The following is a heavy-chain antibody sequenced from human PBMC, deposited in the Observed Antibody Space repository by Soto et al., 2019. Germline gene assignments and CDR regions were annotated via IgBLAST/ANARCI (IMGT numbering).Heavy chain of an antibody. CDR2: INSDGTTT. D-gene: IGHD6-19*01. CDR1: GFTFSSYW. CDR3: AKEGAGVAGNFDY. J-gene: IGHJ4*02. Sequence: VQLVESGGGLVQPGGSLRLSCAASGFTFSSYWMHWVRQAPGKGLVWVSRINSDGTTTSYADSVKGRFTISRDNAKNTLYLQMSSLRAEDTAVYYCAKEGAGVAGNFDYWGQGTLATVSS. V-gene: IGHV3-74*01.